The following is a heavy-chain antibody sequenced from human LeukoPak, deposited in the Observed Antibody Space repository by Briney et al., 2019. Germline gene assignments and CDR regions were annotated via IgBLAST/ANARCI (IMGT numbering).Heavy chain of an antibody. CDR2: IKDDGREE. V-gene: IGHV3-7*01. J-gene: IGHJ4*02. CDR1: GFTFSSYS. CDR3: GRDPYYDSLDY. Sequence: GGSVRLSCAASGFTFSSYSMNWVRQAPGKGLEWVANIKDDGREEYYVDSVKGRFTISRDNAKNSLYLQMNSLRAEDTAVYYCGRDPYYDSLDYWGQGTLVTVSS. D-gene: IGHD3-22*01.